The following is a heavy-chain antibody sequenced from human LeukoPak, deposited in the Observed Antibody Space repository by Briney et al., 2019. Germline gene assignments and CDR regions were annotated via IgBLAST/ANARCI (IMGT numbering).Heavy chain of an antibody. CDR2: IYHSGST. V-gene: IGHV4-38-2*02. J-gene: IGHJ4*02. D-gene: IGHD3-10*01. CDR1: GYSISSGYY. CDR3: ARVRGGLAGFDY. Sequence: SETLSLTCTVSGYSISSGYYWGWIRQPPGKGLEWIGSIYHSGSTYYNPSLKSRVTISVDTSKNQFSLKLSSVTAADTAVYYCARVRGGLAGFDYWGQGTLVTVSS.